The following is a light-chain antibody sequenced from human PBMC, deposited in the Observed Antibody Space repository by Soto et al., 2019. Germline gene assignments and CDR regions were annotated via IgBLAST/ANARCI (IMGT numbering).Light chain of an antibody. CDR1: QSVGTS. J-gene: IGKJ1*01. CDR3: QQQTRLPPRET. CDR2: VAS. Sequence: DIILTQSPATLSLSPGERATVSCRASQSVGTSLAWFQQWPGQAPRLLLSVASTRATGIPARFSGSGSGTDIILTINVQQAADVAVKTCQQQTRLPPRETFGQETKL. V-gene: IGKV3-11*01.